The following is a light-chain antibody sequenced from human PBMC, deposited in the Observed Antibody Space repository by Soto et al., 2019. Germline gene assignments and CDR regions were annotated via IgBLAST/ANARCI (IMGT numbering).Light chain of an antibody. CDR2: EGN. Sequence: QSALTQPASVSGSPGQSITMSCDGASSDVGSYNLVSWYQQYPGKAPKLIIYEGNKRPSGVSNRFSGSGSGNTASLTISGLQAEDAADYYCCSYTGSSTSFGGGTKVTVL. CDR3: CSYTGSSTS. V-gene: IGLV2-23*01. J-gene: IGLJ3*02. CDR1: SSDVGSYNL.